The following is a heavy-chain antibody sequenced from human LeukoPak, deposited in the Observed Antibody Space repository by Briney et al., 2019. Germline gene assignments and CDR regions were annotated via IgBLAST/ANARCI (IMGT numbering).Heavy chain of an antibody. J-gene: IGHJ4*02. D-gene: IGHD6-13*01. CDR3: AHRRVVSAAGDYEIDY. Sequence: SGPTLVNPTQTLTLTCTFSGFSLRTSGVGVGWIRQPPGKALEWLSLSYWYDDKSYSPSLQSRLTITKDTSKTQVVLTMTNMDPVDTATYYCAHRRVVSAAGDYEIDYWGQGTLVTVSS. CDR2: SYWYDDK. CDR1: GFSLRTSGVG. V-gene: IGHV2-5*01.